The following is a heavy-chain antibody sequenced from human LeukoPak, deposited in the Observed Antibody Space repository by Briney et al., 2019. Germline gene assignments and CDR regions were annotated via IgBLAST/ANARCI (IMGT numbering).Heavy chain of an antibody. V-gene: IGHV1-18*01. J-gene: IGHJ6*02. CDR3: ARDSITIFGVDHYGMDV. D-gene: IGHD3-3*01. CDR1: GYTFTSYG. Sequence: ASVKVSCKASGYTFTSYGISWVRQAPGQGLEWMGWISAYNGNTNYAQKLQGRVTMTTDTSTSTAYMELRSLRSDDTAVYYCARDSITIFGVDHYGMDVWSQGTTVTVSS. CDR2: ISAYNGNT.